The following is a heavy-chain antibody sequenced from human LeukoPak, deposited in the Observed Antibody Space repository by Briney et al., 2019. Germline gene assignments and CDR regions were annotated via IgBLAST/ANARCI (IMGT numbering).Heavy chain of an antibody. J-gene: IGHJ4*02. CDR1: GFTFSSYA. V-gene: IGHV3-23*01. D-gene: IGHD3-22*01. CDR3: AKVPTPHYYDSSGYLRGVDY. CDR2: ISDSGGST. Sequence: GGSLRLSCAASGFTFSSYAMSWVRQAPGKGLEWVSAISDSGGSTYYADSVKGRFTISRDNSKNTLYLQMNSLRAEDTAVYYCAKVPTPHYYDSSGYLRGVDYWGQGTLVTVSS.